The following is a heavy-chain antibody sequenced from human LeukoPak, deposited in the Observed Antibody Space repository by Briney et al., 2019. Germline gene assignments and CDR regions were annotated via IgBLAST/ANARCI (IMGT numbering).Heavy chain of an antibody. CDR2: INHSGST. D-gene: IGHD6-6*01. CDR1: GGSFSGYY. Sequence: SETLSLTCAVYGGSFSGYYWSWIRQPPGKGLEWIGEINHSGSTNYNPSLKSRVTISVDTSKNQFSLKLSSVTAADTAVYYCARGSVDSSSSVADYWGQGTLVTVSS. V-gene: IGHV4-34*01. J-gene: IGHJ4*02. CDR3: ARGSVDSSSSVADY.